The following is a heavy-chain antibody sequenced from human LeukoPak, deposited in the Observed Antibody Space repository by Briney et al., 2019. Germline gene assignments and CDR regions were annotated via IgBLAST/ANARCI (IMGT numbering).Heavy chain of an antibody. V-gene: IGHV3-23*01. Sequence: PGGSLRLSCEASGFTFSSHDMIWVCQAPGKGLEWVSDIGGRDSRINYADSVKGRFTISRDNSKNTVYLQMNSLRVEDTAIYYCAREGHYCSSSAWQFDYWGQGTLATVSS. D-gene: IGHD2-2*01. CDR1: GFTFSSHD. J-gene: IGHJ4*02. CDR2: IGGRDSRI. CDR3: AREGHYCSSSAWQFDY.